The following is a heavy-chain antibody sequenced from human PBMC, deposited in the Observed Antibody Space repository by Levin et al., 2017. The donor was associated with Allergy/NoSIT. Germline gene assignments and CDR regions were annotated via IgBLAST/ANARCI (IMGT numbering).Heavy chain of an antibody. CDR2: IYWDDDK. CDR1: GFSLSTSGVG. Sequence: ESGPTLVKPTQTLTLTCTFSGFSLSTSGVGVGWIRQPPGKALEWLALIYWDDDKRYSPSLKSRLTITKDTSKNQVVLTMTNMDPVDTATYYCAHKDPSNEVGSGTFDYWGQGTLVTVSS. V-gene: IGHV2-5*02. J-gene: IGHJ4*02. CDR3: AHKDPSNEVGSGTFDY. D-gene: IGHD3-10*01.